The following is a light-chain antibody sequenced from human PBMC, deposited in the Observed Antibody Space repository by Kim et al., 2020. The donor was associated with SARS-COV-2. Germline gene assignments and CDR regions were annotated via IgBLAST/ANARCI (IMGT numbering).Light chain of an antibody. CDR3: QTWATGIGV. CDR2: LRSDGSH. V-gene: IGLV4-69*01. Sequence: SVKLTCPLSSGHSTYAVAWHQQQPEKGPRFLMKLRSDGSHTKGDGIPDRFSGSSSGAERYLTISSLQSEDEADYYCQTWATGIGVFGGGTQLTVL. J-gene: IGLJ3*02. CDR1: SGHSTYA.